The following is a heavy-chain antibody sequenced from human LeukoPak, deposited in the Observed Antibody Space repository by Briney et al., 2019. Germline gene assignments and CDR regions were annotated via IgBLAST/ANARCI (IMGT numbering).Heavy chain of an antibody. J-gene: IGHJ4*02. CDR1: GFTFSSYS. V-gene: IGHV3-21*01. D-gene: IGHD2-2*01. CDR3: ARGPGDIVVVPADLYDY. CDR2: ISTSSSYI. Sequence: GGSLRLSCAAYGFTFSSYSMNWVRQAPGKGLEWVSFISTSSSYIYYADSVKGRFTISRDNAKNSLYLQMNSLRAEDTAVYYCARGPGDIVVVPADLYDYWGQGTLVTVSS.